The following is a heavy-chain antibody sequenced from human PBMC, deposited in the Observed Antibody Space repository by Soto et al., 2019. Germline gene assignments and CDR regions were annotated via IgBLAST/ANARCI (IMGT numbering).Heavy chain of an antibody. Sequence: GESLKISCAASGFTFSSYAMSWVRQAPGKGLEWVSAISGSGGSTYYADSVKGRFTISRDNSKTTLYLQMNSLRAEDTAVYYCAKNSGSSSWDAFDIWGQGTMVTVSS. CDR2: ISGSGGST. V-gene: IGHV3-23*01. J-gene: IGHJ3*02. CDR1: GFTFSSYA. D-gene: IGHD6-13*01. CDR3: AKNSGSSSWDAFDI.